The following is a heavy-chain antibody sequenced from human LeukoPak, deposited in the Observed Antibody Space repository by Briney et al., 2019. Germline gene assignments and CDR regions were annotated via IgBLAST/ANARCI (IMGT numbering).Heavy chain of an antibody. CDR1: GGSISSYY. CDR2: IYYSGST. V-gene: IGHV4-59*01. J-gene: IGHJ3*02. D-gene: IGHD1-26*01. CDR3: ARAWSGSYDDAFDI. Sequence: SETLSLTCTVSGGSISSYYWSWIRQPPGKGLEWIGYIYYSGSTNYNPSLKSRVTISVDTSKNQFSLKLSSVTAADTAVYYCARAWSGSYDDAFDIWGQGTMVTVSS.